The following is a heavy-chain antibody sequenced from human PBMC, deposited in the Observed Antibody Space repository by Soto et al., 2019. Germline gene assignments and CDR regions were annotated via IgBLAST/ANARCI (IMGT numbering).Heavy chain of an antibody. CDR2: IFPADSDT. J-gene: IGHJ4*02. V-gene: IGHV5-51*01. CDR1: GYSFTTYW. CDR3: ASSVVVPSTMNYFDY. D-gene: IGHD2-15*01. Sequence: GESLKISCKASGYSFTTYWIGWVRQMPGKGLEWMGIIFPADSDTKYSPSFQGQVTISADKSISTAYLQWSSLKASDTAMYYCASSVVVPSTMNYFDYWGQGSLVTASS.